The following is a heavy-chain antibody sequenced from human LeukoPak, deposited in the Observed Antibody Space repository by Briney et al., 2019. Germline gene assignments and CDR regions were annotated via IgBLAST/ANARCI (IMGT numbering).Heavy chain of an antibody. Sequence: SETLSLTCAVYGGSISSYYWSWIRQPPGKGLEWIGYIYYSGSTNYNPSLRSRVTISVDTSKNQFSLKLSSVTAADTAVYYCARFKESGTVTTYPYGMDVWGQGTTVTVSS. J-gene: IGHJ6*02. V-gene: IGHV4-59*01. CDR1: GGSISSYY. CDR2: IYYSGST. D-gene: IGHD4-11*01. CDR3: ARFKESGTVTTYPYGMDV.